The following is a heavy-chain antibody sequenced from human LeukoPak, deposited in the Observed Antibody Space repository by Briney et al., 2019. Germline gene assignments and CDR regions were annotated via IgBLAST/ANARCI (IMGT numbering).Heavy chain of an antibody. CDR1: GFTFSSYG. D-gene: IGHD3-10*01. V-gene: IGHV3-30*02. Sequence: GGSLRLSCAASGFTFSSYGTHWVRQAPGKGLEWVAFIRYDGSNKYYADSVKGRFTISRDNSKNTLYLQMNSLRAEDTAVYYCATHHYGSGSYFLKNWGQGTLVTVSS. CDR2: IRYDGSNK. J-gene: IGHJ4*02. CDR3: ATHHYGSGSYFLKN.